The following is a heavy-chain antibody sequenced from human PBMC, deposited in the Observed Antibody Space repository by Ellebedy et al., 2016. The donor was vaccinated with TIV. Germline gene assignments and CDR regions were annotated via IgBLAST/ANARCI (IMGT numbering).Heavy chain of an antibody. Sequence: PGGSLRLSCAASGFSFSTSWMYWVRQVPGKGLVWVLRIKSDGSSTRYADSVRGRFTISRDNAGNTLYLQMDSLGAEDTAVYYCARWDFDSGNAFDIWGQGTMVTVSS. V-gene: IGHV3-74*01. CDR3: ARWDFDSGNAFDI. J-gene: IGHJ3*02. CDR1: GFSFSTSW. D-gene: IGHD3-9*01. CDR2: IKSDGSST.